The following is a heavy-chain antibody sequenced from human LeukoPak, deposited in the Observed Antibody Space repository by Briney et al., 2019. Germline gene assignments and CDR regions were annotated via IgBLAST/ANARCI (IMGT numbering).Heavy chain of an antibody. CDR2: ISGSGGST. Sequence: QPGGSLRLSCAASGFTFSSYAMSWVRQAPGKGLEWVSAISGSGGSTYYADSVKGRFTISRDNSKNTLYLQMNSLRAEDTAVYYCARDPITIFGVVRKNYFDYWGQGTLVTVSS. CDR3: ARDPITIFGVVRKNYFDY. J-gene: IGHJ4*02. CDR1: GFTFSSYA. V-gene: IGHV3-23*01. D-gene: IGHD3-3*01.